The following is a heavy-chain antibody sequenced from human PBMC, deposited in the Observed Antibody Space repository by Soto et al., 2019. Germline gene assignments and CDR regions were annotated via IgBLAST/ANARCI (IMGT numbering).Heavy chain of an antibody. CDR3: ARKGRVLRYFDWSNYYYGMDV. CDR2: IWYDGSNK. D-gene: IGHD3-9*01. Sequence: PGGSLRLSCAASGFTFSSYGMHWVRQAPGKGLEWVAVIWYDGSNKYYADSVKGRFTISRDNSKNTLYLQMNSLRAEDTAVYYCARKGRVLRYFDWSNYYYGMDVWG. V-gene: IGHV3-33*01. CDR1: GFTFSSYG. J-gene: IGHJ6*01.